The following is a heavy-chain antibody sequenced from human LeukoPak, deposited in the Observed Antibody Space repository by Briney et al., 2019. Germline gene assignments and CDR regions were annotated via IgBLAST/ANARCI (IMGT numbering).Heavy chain of an antibody. CDR1: GFTFSSYA. V-gene: IGHV3-30-3*01. D-gene: IGHD6-13*01. J-gene: IGHJ6*02. CDR3: ARARGSSWSEYYYYGMDV. CDR2: ISYDGSNK. Sequence: GRSLRLSCAASGFTFSSYAMHWVRQAPGKGLEWVAVISYDGSNKYYADSVKGRFTISRDNSKNTLYLQMNSLRAEDTAVYYCARARGSSWSEYYYYGMDVWGQGTTVTASS.